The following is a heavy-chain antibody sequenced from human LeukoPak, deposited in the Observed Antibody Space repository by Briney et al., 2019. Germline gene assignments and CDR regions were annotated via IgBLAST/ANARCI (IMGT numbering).Heavy chain of an antibody. CDR2: IYYTGTT. D-gene: IGHD3-16*01. CDR1: GGSISSGDYY. V-gene: IGHV4-30-4*01. J-gene: IGHJ4*02. Sequence: SQTLSLTCTVPGGSISSGDYYWSWIRQPPGKGLEWIAYIYYTGTTYYNPSLKSRVTISVDTSKDQFSLKLSSVTAADTAVYYCARVGAGLSSRGFDYWGQGTLVTVSS. CDR3: ARVGAGLSSRGFDY.